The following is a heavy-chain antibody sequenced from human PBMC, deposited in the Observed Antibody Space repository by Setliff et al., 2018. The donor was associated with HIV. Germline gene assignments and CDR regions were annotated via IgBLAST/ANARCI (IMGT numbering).Heavy chain of an antibody. V-gene: IGHV3-49*04. CDR2: IRSKAYAGTT. CDR1: GFTFGDYA. J-gene: IGHJ6*03. Sequence: LKISCTASGFTFGDYAMSWVRQAPGKGLEWVGFIRSKAYAGTTEYAASVKGRFTISRDDSKSIAYLQMNSLKTEDTAVHYCSRNGWHMNSWHYYYYYMDVWGKGTTVTVSS. CDR3: SRNGWHMNSWHYYYYYMDV. D-gene: IGHD6-13*01.